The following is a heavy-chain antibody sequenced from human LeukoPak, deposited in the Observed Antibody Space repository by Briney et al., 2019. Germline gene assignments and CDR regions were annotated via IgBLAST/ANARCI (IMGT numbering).Heavy chain of an antibody. CDR3: ARTYNIRYFDT. V-gene: IGHV3-33*01. CDR1: GFIFSSYG. Sequence: PGGSLRLSCAASGFIFSSYGMHWVRQAPGKGLEWVAVIWSDASNTYYVDSVKGRFTTSRDNSKNTLYLQMNSLRAEDTAVYYCARTYNIRYFDTWGQGTLVTVSS. CDR2: IWSDASNT. D-gene: IGHD3-9*01. J-gene: IGHJ4*02.